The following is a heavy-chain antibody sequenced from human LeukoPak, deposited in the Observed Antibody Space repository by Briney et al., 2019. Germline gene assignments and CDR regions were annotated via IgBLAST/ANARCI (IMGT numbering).Heavy chain of an antibody. CDR1: GYTFTSYG. V-gene: IGHV1-18*01. CDR3: ARVRMGNSSDHYGMDV. J-gene: IGHJ6*02. CDR2: ISAYNGNT. D-gene: IGHD5-18*01. Sequence: GASVKVSCKASGYTFTSYGISWVRQAPGQGLEWMGWISAYNGNTNYAQKLQGRVTMTTDTSTSTAYMELRSLRSDDTAVYYCARVRMGNSSDHYGMDVWGQGTTVTVSS.